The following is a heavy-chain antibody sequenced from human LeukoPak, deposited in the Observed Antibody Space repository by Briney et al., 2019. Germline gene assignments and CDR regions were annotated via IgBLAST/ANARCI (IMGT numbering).Heavy chain of an antibody. Sequence: ASVKVSCKASGYTFTSYDINWVRQATGQGLEWMGWMNPNSGNSGYAQKFQGRVTMTRNPSTSTAYMELSSLRSEDTAVYYCARARSSPSGYDYDYYYYYMDVWGKGTTVTVSS. CDR3: ARARSSPSGYDYDYYYYYMDV. V-gene: IGHV1-8*01. D-gene: IGHD5-12*01. CDR1: GYTFTSYD. J-gene: IGHJ6*03. CDR2: MNPNSGNS.